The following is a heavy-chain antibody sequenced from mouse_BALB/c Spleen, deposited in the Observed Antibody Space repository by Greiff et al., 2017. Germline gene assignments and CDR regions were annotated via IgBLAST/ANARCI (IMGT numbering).Heavy chain of an antibody. V-gene: IGHV5-6-4*01. J-gene: IGHJ3*01. D-gene: IGHD2-4*01. Sequence: EVKLQESGGGLVKPGGSLKLSCAASGFTFSSYTMSWVRQTPEKRLEWVATISSGGSYTYYPDSVKGRFTISRDNAKNTLYLQMSSLKSEDTAMYYCTRVPYYDYDGTFAYWGQGTLVTVSA. CDR2: ISSGGSYT. CDR3: TRVPYYDYDGTFAY. CDR1: GFTFSSYT.